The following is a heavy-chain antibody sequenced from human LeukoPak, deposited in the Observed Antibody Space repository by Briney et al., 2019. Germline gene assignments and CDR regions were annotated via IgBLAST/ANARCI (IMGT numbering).Heavy chain of an antibody. CDR1: GFTFSDYY. D-gene: IGHD3-22*01. J-gene: IGHJ4*02. CDR2: ISSSGSTI. V-gene: IGHV3-11*01. Sequence: GGCLRLSCAASGFTFSDYYMSWIRQAPGKGLEWVSYISSSGSTIYYADSVKGRFTISRDNSKNTLYLQMNSLRAEDTAVYYCAREGPSYYDSSDQGGYFDYWGQGTLVTVSS. CDR3: AREGPSYYDSSDQGGYFDY.